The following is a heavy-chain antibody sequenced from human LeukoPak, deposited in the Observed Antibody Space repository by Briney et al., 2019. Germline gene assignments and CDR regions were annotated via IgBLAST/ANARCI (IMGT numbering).Heavy chain of an antibody. Sequence: SGTLSLTCAVSGGSISSDNWWIWVRQPPGKGLEWIGEIYHSGGANYNPSLKSRVNMSVDKSKNQFSLSLSSVTAADTAVYHCARGLYGSDSYWGQGNLVTVSS. CDR1: GGSISSDNW. J-gene: IGHJ4*02. CDR3: ARGLYGSDSY. V-gene: IGHV4-4*02. D-gene: IGHD6-19*01. CDR2: IYHSGGA.